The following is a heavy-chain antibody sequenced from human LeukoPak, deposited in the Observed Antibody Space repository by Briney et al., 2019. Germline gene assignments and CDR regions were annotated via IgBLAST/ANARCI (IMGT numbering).Heavy chain of an antibody. CDR3: ARPRRYSYYFDY. D-gene: IGHD5-18*01. V-gene: IGHV4-39*01. J-gene: IGHJ4*02. CDR2: IYYSGST. Sequence: KPSETLSLTCTVSGGSISSSSYYWGWIRQPPGKGLEWIGSIYYSGSTYYNPSLKIRVAISVDTSKNQFSLKLTSVTAADTAVYYCARPRRYSYYFDYWGQGTLVTVSS. CDR1: GGSISSSSYY.